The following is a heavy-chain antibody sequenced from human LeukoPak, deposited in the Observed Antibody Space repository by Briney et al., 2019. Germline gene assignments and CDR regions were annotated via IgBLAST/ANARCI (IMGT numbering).Heavy chain of an antibody. V-gene: IGHV1-69*13. CDR3: ARVKGQLVTQNFDY. CDR1: GGTFSSYA. J-gene: IGHJ4*02. D-gene: IGHD3-10*01. Sequence: ASVKVSCKASGGTFSSYAISWVRQAPGQGLEWMGGIIPIFGTANYAQKFQGRVTITADESTSTAYMELSSLRSEDTAVYYCARVKGQLVTQNFDYWGQGTLVTVSS. CDR2: IIPIFGTA.